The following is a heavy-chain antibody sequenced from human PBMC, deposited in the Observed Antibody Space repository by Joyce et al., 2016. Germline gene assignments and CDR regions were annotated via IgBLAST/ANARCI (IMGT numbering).Heavy chain of an antibody. CDR1: GFTFSASS. D-gene: IGHD3-16*01. Sequence: EVQLVESGGSLVKPGGSLRISCAASGFTFSASSMSWFRQAPGKGLEWVSAISGDSSFIFYADSVRDRFTVARDNAKNSLYLPMYSLRVEDTAVFYCARGGKDYEYSMDVWGQGTTVTVSS. V-gene: IGHV3-21*02. J-gene: IGHJ6*02. CDR2: ISGDSSFI. CDR3: ARGGKDYEYSMDV.